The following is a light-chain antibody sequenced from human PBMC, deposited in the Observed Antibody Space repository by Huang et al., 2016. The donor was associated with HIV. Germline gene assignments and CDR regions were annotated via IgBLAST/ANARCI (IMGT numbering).Light chain of an antibody. V-gene: IGKV3-11*01. CDR1: QSIGNC. J-gene: IGKJ4*01. CDR3: HHRSNWPPRGT. Sequence: EIVLTQFTATLSLSPGERVTLSCRASQSIGNCLSWYQLKSGQAPRLLIYDASNRATGIPAKFSGSGSGTDFSLTISILEPEDFAVYYCHHRSNWPPRGTFGGGTRVEIK. CDR2: DAS.